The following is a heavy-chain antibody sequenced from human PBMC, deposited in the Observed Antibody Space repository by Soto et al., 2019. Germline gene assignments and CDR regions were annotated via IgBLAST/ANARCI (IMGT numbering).Heavy chain of an antibody. V-gene: IGHV4-30-4*01. CDR3: ATEARRSADYYFDY. Sequence: SETLSLTCSVSGGSISSGYYYWSWIRQPPGKGLEWIGNIYYSGNTYYNPSLKSRLIISIDTSKNQFSLKVGSVTAADTAVYYCATEARRSADYYFDYWGQGTLVTVSS. J-gene: IGHJ4*02. CDR1: GGSISSGYYY. CDR2: IYYSGNT.